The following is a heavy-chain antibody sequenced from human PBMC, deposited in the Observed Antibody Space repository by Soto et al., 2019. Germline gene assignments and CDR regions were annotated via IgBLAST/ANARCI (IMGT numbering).Heavy chain of an antibody. Sequence: GASVKVSCKASGYTFTNYDINWVRQATGQGLEWMGWISAYNGNTNYAQKLQGRVTMTTDTSTSTAYMELRSLRSDDTAVYYCARGIVVVPAAIMAWFDPWGQGTLVTVSS. CDR3: ARGIVVVPAAIMAWFDP. CDR2: ISAYNGNT. CDR1: GYTFTNYD. D-gene: IGHD2-2*01. V-gene: IGHV1-18*01. J-gene: IGHJ5*02.